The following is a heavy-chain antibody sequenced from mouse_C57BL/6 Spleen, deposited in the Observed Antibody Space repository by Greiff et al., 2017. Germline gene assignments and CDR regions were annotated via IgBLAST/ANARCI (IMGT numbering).Heavy chain of an antibody. CDR3: AREKRGSYFDY. V-gene: IGHV1-64*01. J-gene: IGHJ2*01. D-gene: IGHD1-1*02. CDR1: GYTFTSYW. CDR2: IHPNSGST. Sequence: QVQLQQSGAELVKPGASVKLSCKASGYTFTSYWMHWVKQRPGQGLEWIGMIHPNSGSTNYNEKFKSKATLTVDKSSSTAYMQLSSLTSEDSAVYYCAREKRGSYFDYWGQGTTLTVSS.